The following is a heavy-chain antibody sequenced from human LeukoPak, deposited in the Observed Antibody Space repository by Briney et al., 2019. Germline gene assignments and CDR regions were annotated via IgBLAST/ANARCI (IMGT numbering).Heavy chain of an antibody. CDR2: INRSGRTI. CDR1: RFTFSDYY. V-gene: IGHV3-11*01. J-gene: IGHJ4*02. CDR3: ARTGWMGVTPASFDY. Sequence: PGGSLRLSCAASRFTFSDYYMSWIRQAPGKGLEWVSYINRSGRTIYYADSVKGRFTTSRDNAKSSLYLQMNSLRAEDTAVYYCARTGWMGVTPASFDYWGQGTLVTVSS. D-gene: IGHD1-26*01.